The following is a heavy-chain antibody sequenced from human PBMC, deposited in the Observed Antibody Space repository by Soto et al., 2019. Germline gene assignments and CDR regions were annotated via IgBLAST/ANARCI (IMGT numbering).Heavy chain of an antibody. V-gene: IGHV3-21*01. D-gene: IGHD3-16*02. CDR3: ARQLDVWGSYPEVDAFDI. J-gene: IGHJ3*02. Sequence: GGSLRLSCAASGFTFSSYSMNWVRQAPGKGLEWVSSISSSSSYIYYADSVKGRFTISRDNAKNSLYLQMNSLRAEDTAVYYYARQLDVWGSYPEVDAFDIWGQGTMVTVSS. CDR1: GFTFSSYS. CDR2: ISSSSSYI.